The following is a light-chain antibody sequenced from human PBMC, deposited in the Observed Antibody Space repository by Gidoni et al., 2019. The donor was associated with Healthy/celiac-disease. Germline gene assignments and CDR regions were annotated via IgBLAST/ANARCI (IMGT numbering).Light chain of an antibody. CDR1: QSVSSSY. J-gene: IGKJ1*01. V-gene: IGKV3-20*01. CDR3: QQYGSART. Sequence: DIVLTPSPGTLSLSPGERATLSCSASQSVSSSYLAWYQQKPGQAPRLLIYGASSRATGIPDRFSGSGAGTDFTLTISRLEPEDFAGYYCQQYGSARTFGQGTKVEIK. CDR2: GAS.